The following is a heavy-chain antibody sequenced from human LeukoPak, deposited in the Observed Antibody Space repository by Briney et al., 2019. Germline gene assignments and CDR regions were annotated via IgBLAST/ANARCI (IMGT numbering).Heavy chain of an antibody. V-gene: IGHV4-34*01. CDR3: ASYSSSWFPYGRDV. J-gene: IGHJ6*02. Sequence: SETLSLTCAVYGGSFSGYYWSWIRQPPGKGLEWIGEINHSGSTNYNPSLKSRVTISVDTSKNQFSLKLSSVTAADTAVYYCASYSSSWFPYGRDVWGQGTTVTVSS. CDR2: INHSGST. CDR1: GGSFSGYY. D-gene: IGHD6-13*01.